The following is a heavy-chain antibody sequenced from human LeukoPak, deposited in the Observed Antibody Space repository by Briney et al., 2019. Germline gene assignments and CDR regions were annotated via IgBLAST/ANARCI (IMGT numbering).Heavy chain of an antibody. V-gene: IGHV1-2*02. J-gene: IGHJ3*02. D-gene: IGHD6-13*01. CDR2: INPNSGGT. CDR1: GYTFTGYH. CDR3: ATLGSAVGQQLVLDAFDI. Sequence: ASVKVSCKASGYTFTGYHMHWVRQAPGQGLEWMGWINPNSGGTNYAQKFQGRVTMTRDTSISTAYMELSRLRSDDTAVYYCATLGSAVGQQLVLDAFDIWGQGTMVTVSS.